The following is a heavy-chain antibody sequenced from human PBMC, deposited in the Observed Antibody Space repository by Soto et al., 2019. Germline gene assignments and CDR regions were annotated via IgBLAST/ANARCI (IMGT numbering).Heavy chain of an antibody. CDR2: IYSGGST. CDR3: ARAPDFWSGYGWFDP. J-gene: IGHJ5*02. CDR1: GFTVSSNY. V-gene: IGHV3-66*01. D-gene: IGHD3-3*01. Sequence: GGSLRLSCAASGFTVSSNYMSWVRQAPGKGLEWVSVIYSGGSTYCADSGKGRFTISRDNSKNSLYFQMNSLRAEDTFVYYCARAPDFWSGYGWFDPWGQGTLVTVSS.